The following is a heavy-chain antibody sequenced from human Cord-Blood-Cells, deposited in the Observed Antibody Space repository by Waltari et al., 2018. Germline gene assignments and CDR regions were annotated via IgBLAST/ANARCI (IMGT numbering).Heavy chain of an antibody. J-gene: IGHJ2*01. V-gene: IGHV1-2*06. D-gene: IGHD6-6*01. CDR2: INPNSSGT. CDR1: GYTFTGYY. Sequence: QVQLVQSGAEVKKPGASVKVSCKASGYTFTGYYMHWVRQAPGQGLEWMGRINPNSSGTNYAQKFQGRVTMTRDTSISTAYMELSRLRSDDTAVYYCARDPRSYSSSSWYFDLWGRGTLVTVSS. CDR3: ARDPRSYSSSSWYFDL.